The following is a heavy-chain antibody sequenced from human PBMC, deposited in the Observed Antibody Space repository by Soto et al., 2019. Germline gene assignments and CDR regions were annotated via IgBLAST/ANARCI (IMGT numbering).Heavy chain of an antibody. CDR1: GSSISSYY. CDR2: IYYSEST. Sequence: QVQLQESGPGLVKPSETLSLTCTVSGSSISSYYWSWIRQPPGKGLEWIGYIYYSESTTYNPSLKIRVTISVDTSKNQFSLKLSFVTAADTAVYYCARQSWYSSGWYPDWGQGTLVTVSS. D-gene: IGHD6-19*01. J-gene: IGHJ4*02. CDR3: ARQSWYSSGWYPD. V-gene: IGHV4-59*08.